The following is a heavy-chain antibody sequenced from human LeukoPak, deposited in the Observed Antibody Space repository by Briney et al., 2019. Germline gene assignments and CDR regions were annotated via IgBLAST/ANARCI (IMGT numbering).Heavy chain of an antibody. J-gene: IGHJ4*02. CDR3: ARGLIRMATNIDY. Sequence: SDTLSLTCPVYVVSFNSYYWSWIRQPPGKVLEWIAEIHHRRSTNYNPSLKSRVTISVDTAKNQFSLKLRSVTAADTAVYYWARGLIRMATNIDYWGQGTLVSVSS. D-gene: IGHD5-24*01. CDR2: IHHRRST. CDR1: VVSFNSYY. V-gene: IGHV4-34*01.